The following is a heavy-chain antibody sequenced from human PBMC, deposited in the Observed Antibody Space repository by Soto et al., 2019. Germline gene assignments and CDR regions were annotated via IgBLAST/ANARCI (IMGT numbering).Heavy chain of an antibody. Sequence: QVQLVQSGAEVKKPGASVKVSCKASGYTFSNFGISWVRQAPGQGLEWLGWISTDNGNTKYAQKFQGRVTMTADTAATTAYMELRSLRSDDTAAYYCTRDAKYYDILTGYFVNDYWGQGTLVTVSS. CDR1: GYTFSNFG. V-gene: IGHV1-18*01. D-gene: IGHD3-9*01. J-gene: IGHJ4*02. CDR2: ISTDNGNT. CDR3: TRDAKYYDILTGYFVNDY.